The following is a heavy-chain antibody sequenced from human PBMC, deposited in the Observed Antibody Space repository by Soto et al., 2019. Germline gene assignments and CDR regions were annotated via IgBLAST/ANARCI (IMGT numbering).Heavy chain of an antibody. CDR3: ARDLVGSLWFDP. J-gene: IGHJ5*02. V-gene: IGHV4-30-2*01. CDR1: GGSISSGGYS. CDR2: IYHSGST. D-gene: IGHD1-26*01. Sequence: QLQLQESGSGLVKPSQTLSLTCAVSGGSISSGGYSWSWIRQPPGKGLEWIGYIYHSGSTHYNPSLKSRVTISVDRSKNQFSLKLSSVTAANTAVYYCARDLVGSLWFDPLGQGTLVTVSS.